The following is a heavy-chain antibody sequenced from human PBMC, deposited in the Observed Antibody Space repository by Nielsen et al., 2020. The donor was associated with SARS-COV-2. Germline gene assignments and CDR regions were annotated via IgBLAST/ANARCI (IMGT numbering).Heavy chain of an antibody. CDR3: TRHLDWTGGGY. CDR2: IRSKANSYAT. Sequence: GESLKISCAASGFTFSGSAMHWVRQASGKGLEWVGRIRSKANSYATAYAASVKGRFTISRDDSKNTAYLQMNSLKTEDTAVYYCTRHLDWTGGGYWGQGTLVTVSS. V-gene: IGHV3-73*01. CDR1: GFTFSGSA. J-gene: IGHJ4*02. D-gene: IGHD3/OR15-3a*01.